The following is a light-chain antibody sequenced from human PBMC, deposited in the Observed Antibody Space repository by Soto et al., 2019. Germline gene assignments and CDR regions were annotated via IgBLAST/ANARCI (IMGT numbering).Light chain of an antibody. V-gene: IGLV1-40*01. Sequence: QSVLTQPPSVSGAPGQRVTISCTGSTSNIGAGYDVHWYQQLPGTAPKLLMYGNINRPSGVPDRFSGSRSGTSASLVITGLQAEDEADYFCQSYDSTLSGSVFGGGTKLTVL. CDR2: GNI. J-gene: IGLJ3*02. CDR3: QSYDSTLSGSV. CDR1: TSNIGAGYD.